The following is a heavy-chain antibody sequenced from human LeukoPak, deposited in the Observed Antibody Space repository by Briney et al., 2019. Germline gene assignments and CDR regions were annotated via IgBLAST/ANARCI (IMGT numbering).Heavy chain of an antibody. Sequence: PGGSLRLSCAASGFTFSNYEMHWVRQAPGKGLEWVSAVSGSGGTTYYGDSVKGRFTISRDNSKNTLYLQMSSLRVEDTAVYYCAKGILGVQYLGYFDYWGQGTLVTVSS. CDR2: VSGSGGTT. CDR3: AKGILGVQYLGYFDY. J-gene: IGHJ4*02. D-gene: IGHD3-9*01. CDR1: GFTFSNYE. V-gene: IGHV3-23*01.